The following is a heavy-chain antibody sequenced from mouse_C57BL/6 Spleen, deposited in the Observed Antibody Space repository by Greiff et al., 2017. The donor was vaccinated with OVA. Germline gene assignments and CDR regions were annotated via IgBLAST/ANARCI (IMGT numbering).Heavy chain of an antibody. CDR1: GYTFTDYN. J-gene: IGHJ2*01. CDR3: ARRNYYGNYYFDY. V-gene: IGHV1-18*01. Sequence: VQLQQSGPELVKPGASVKIPCKASGYTFTDYNMDWVKQSHGKSLEWIGDINPNNGGTIYNQKFKGKATLTVDKSSSTAYMELRSLTSEDTAVYYCARRNYYGNYYFDYWGQGATLTVSS. D-gene: IGHD1-1*01. CDR2: INPNNGGT.